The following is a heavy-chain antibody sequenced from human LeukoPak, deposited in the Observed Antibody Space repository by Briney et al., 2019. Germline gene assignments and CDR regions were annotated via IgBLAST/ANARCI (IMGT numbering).Heavy chain of an antibody. V-gene: IGHV3-21*01. J-gene: IGHJ4*02. CDR2: ISSSSSYI. CDR1: GFTFSSYS. Sequence: GGSLRLSCAASGFTFSSYSMNWVPQAPGKGLDWVSSISSSSSYIYHADSVKGRFTISRDNAKNSLYLQMNSLRAEDTAVYYCARDLRLDYWGQGTLVTVSS. CDR3: ARDLRLDY.